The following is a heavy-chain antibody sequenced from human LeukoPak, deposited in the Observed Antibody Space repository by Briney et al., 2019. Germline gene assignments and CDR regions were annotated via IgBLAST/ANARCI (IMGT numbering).Heavy chain of an antibody. CDR1: GFTFSSCS. CDR3: ARDLMGIAYRGAFYY. J-gene: IGHJ4*02. V-gene: IGHV3-21*04. D-gene: IGHD6-13*01. Sequence: GGSLRLSCAASGFTFSSCSMNWVRQAPGKGLEWVSYISSSSSYFNYADSVKGRFTISRDNAKNSLYLQMNSLRAEDTAVYYCARDLMGIAYRGAFYYWGQGTLVTVSS. CDR2: ISSSSSYF.